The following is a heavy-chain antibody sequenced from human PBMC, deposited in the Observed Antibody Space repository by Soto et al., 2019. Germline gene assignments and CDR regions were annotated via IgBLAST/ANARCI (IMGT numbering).Heavy chain of an antibody. CDR2: IIPIFGTA. V-gene: IGHV1-69*06. Sequence: GASVKVSCKASGGTFSSYAISWVRPAPGQGLEWMGGIIPIFGTANYAQKFQGRVTITADKSTSTAYMELSSLRSEDTAVYYCARLAYSGSYPSQFDYWGQATLVTVSS. CDR1: GGTFSSYA. D-gene: IGHD1-26*01. CDR3: ARLAYSGSYPSQFDY. J-gene: IGHJ4*02.